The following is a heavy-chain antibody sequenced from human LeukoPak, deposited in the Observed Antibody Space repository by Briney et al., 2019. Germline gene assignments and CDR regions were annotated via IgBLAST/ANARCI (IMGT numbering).Heavy chain of an antibody. CDR3: ARRWDGKTFDY. Sequence: SETLSLTCAVSGYSISSGYYWGWIRQPPGKGLEWIGSIYHSGSTYYNPSLKSRVTISVDTSKNQFSLELSSVTAADTAVYYCARRWDGKTFDYWGQGTLVTVSS. D-gene: IGHD1-26*01. V-gene: IGHV4-38-2*01. J-gene: IGHJ4*02. CDR1: GYSISSGYY. CDR2: IYHSGST.